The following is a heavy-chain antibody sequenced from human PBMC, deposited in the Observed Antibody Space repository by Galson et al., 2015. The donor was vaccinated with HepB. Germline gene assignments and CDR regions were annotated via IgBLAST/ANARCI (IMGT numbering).Heavy chain of an antibody. D-gene: IGHD3-16*01. J-gene: IGHJ4*02. CDR2: IYTTGST. V-gene: IGHV4-4*07. CDR3: ARGGVPRGFDY. Sequence: ETLSLTCTVSGGSISSYYWSWIRQPAGKGLEWIGRIYTTGSTNYNPSLKSRVTMSIDTSNNQFSLKLSSVTAADTAVYYCARGGVPRGFDYWGQGTLVTVSS. CDR1: GGSISSYY.